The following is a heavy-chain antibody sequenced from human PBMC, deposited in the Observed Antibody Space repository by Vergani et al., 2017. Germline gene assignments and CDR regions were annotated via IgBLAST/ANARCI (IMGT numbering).Heavy chain of an antibody. D-gene: IGHD3-10*01. J-gene: IGHJ4*02. V-gene: IGHV1-69*13. CDR1: GGTFSSYA. CDR2: IIPIFGTA. CDR3: ARERGTYGSGSYYNSPLDY. Sequence: QVQLVQSGAEVKKPGSSVKVSCKASGGTFSSYAISWVRQAPGQGLEWMGRIIPIFGTANYAQKFQGRVTITADESTSTAYMELSSLRSDDTAVYYCARERGTYGSGSYYNSPLDYWGQGTLVTVSS.